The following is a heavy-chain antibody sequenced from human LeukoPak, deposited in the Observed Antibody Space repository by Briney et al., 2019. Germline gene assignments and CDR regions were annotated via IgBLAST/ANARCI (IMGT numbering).Heavy chain of an antibody. CDR2: IYYSGST. J-gene: IGHJ2*01. V-gene: IGHV4-31*03. CDR3: ASVSGSYSYWYFDL. Sequence: SQTLSLTCTFPGCPISRGGYYWSWIRQPPGKGLGWIGYIYYSGSTYYNPSLKSRVTISVDTSKNQFSLKLSSVTAADTAVYYCASVSGSYSYWYFDLWGRGTLVTVSS. D-gene: IGHD1-26*01. CDR1: GCPISRGGYY.